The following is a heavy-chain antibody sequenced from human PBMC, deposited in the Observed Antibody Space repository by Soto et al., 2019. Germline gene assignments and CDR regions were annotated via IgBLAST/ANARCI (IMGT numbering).Heavy chain of an antibody. J-gene: IGHJ6*02. CDR2: IYYSGTT. CDR1: SASISSSSYT. D-gene: IGHD2-2*01. CDR3: ARLHGYCISSSCHGYYAMDV. Sequence: QLQLQESGPGLVKPSETLSLTCTVSSASISSSSYTWGWIRHPPGKGLEWIGSIYYSGTTYYNPSLTGRVPVSVVTSKNHFSLKVTSVTAADTAVYYCARLHGYCISSSCHGYYAMDVWGQGTTVTVSS. V-gene: IGHV4-39*01.